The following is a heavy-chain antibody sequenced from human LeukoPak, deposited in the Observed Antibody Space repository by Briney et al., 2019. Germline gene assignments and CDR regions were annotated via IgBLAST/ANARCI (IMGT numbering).Heavy chain of an antibody. V-gene: IGHV1-2*02. CDR2: INPNSGGT. J-gene: IGHJ6*03. CDR3: ARGPIIDIAIVPAADEYYYMDV. CDR1: GYSFTGYH. D-gene: IGHD2-2*01. Sequence: ASVKVSCKASGYSFTGYHIHWVRQAPGQGLEWMGWINPNSGGTNYAQKFQGRVTMTRDTSISTAYMELRSLRSDDAAVYYCARGPIIDIAIVPAADEYYYMDVWGKGTTVTVSS.